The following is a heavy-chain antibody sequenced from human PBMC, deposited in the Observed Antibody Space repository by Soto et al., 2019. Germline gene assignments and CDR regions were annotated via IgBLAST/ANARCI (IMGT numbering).Heavy chain of an antibody. CDR1: GGTFSSYA. CDR2: IIPIFGTA. CDR3: ARTDTAMVSGYYYYGMAV. V-gene: IGHV1-69*14. J-gene: IGHJ6*02. Sequence: QVQLVQSGAEVKKPGSSVKVSCKASGGTFSSYAISWVRQAPGQGLEWMGGIIPIFGTANYAQKFQGRVTTNADNSTSTAYMEQRCRSAEYAAVYYCARTDTAMVSGYYYYGMAVWGQGTTVTVSS. D-gene: IGHD5-18*01.